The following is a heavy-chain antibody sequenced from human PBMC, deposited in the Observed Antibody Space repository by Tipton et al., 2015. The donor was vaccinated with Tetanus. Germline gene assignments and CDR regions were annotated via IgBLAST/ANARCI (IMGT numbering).Heavy chain of an antibody. J-gene: IGHJ4*02. CDR1: GYTFTSFG. V-gene: IGHV1-18*01. CDR2: INTDKGST. Sequence: QLVQSGAEVKKPGASVKVSCKASGYTFTSFGINWVRQAPGQGLEWMGWINTDKGSTNYAQNLQGRVIMTTDTSTLTAYMELWSLRSDDTAVYYCARETYYVESGGYFDFFLDYWGQGTLVTVSS. CDR3: ARETYYVESGGYFDFFLDY. D-gene: IGHD3-22*01.